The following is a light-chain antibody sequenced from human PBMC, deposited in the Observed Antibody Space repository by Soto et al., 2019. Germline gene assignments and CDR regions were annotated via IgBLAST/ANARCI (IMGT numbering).Light chain of an antibody. V-gene: IGKV3-20*01. CDR1: QSVSSSY. CDR2: GAS. Sequence: EIVLTQSPGTLSLSPGERATLSCRASQSVSSSYLAWYQQKPGQAPRLLIYGASSRATGIPDRFSGSGSGTDFTLSISRLEPEDFAVYYCQQYSSLWTFGQGTKVAI. J-gene: IGKJ1*01. CDR3: QQYSSLWT.